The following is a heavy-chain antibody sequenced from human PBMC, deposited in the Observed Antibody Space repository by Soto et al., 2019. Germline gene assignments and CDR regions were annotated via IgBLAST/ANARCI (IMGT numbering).Heavy chain of an antibody. D-gene: IGHD3-22*01. Sequence: GASVKVSCKASGGTFSSYAISWVRQAPGQGLEWMGGIIPIFGTANYAQKFQARVTITADESTSTAYMELSSLRSEDTAVYYCARDRRETYYYDSSDAFDIWGQGTMVTVSS. CDR1: GGTFSSYA. J-gene: IGHJ3*02. V-gene: IGHV1-69*13. CDR3: ARDRRETYYYDSSDAFDI. CDR2: IIPIFGTA.